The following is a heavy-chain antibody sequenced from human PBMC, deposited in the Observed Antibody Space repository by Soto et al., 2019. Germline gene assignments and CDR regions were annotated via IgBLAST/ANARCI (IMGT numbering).Heavy chain of an antibody. CDR1: GLTFRRYL. CDR3: ARDRRDYDFWTYDLDY. V-gene: IGHV3-74*01. Sequence: XRSLKISRAASGLTFRRYLLRWVRQATGKGLVWVSRINSDGSSTSYADSVKGRFTISRDNAKNTLYLQMNSLRAEDTAVYYCARDRRDYDFWTYDLDYWGQGTLVTVSS. J-gene: IGHJ4*02. D-gene: IGHD3-3*01. CDR2: INSDGSST.